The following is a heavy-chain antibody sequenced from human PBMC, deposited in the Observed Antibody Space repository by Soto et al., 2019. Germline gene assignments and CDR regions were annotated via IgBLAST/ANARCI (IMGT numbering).Heavy chain of an antibody. D-gene: IGHD6-13*01. CDR2: IYHTGTT. V-gene: IGHV4-4*02. J-gene: IGHJ4*02. CDR1: GGSISSSNL. CDR3: ARSPRSVSAGGIDY. Sequence: QVQLQESGPGLVKPSGTLSLTCAVSGGSISSSNLWTWVRQPPGKGLEWIGEIYHTGTTNYNPSLKGRVTISVDKSKNHFSLKLSSVTAADTAVYYCARSPRSVSAGGIDYWGQGILVTVSS.